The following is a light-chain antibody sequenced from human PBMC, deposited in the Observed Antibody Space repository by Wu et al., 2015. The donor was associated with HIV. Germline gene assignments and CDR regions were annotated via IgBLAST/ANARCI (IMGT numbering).Light chain of an antibody. CDR2: GVS. V-gene: IGKV1-NL1*01. CDR1: QGISNA. J-gene: IGKJ1*01. CDR3: QQYYTIPT. Sequence: DIQMTQSPSSLSASVADRVTITCRASQGISNALAWYQQKPGKAPKLLVYGVSRLESGVPSRFSGGGSGTEYTLTISSLQPEDFAIYYCQQYYTIPTFGQGTKVEIK.